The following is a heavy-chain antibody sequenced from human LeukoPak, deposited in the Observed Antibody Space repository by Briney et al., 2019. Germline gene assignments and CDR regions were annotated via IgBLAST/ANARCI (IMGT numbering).Heavy chain of an antibody. Sequence: EGSLRLSCAASGFTFSTFWMSWVRQAPGKGLEWVANIKQDGSEKYYVDSVKGRFTISRDNAKNSLYLQMNSLRAEDTAVYYCARDRYEYDSSTYYGCYAWGLGTLVTVSS. CDR3: ARDRYEYDSSTYYGCYA. J-gene: IGHJ5*02. V-gene: IGHV3-7*01. D-gene: IGHD3-22*01. CDR2: IKQDGSEK. CDR1: GFTFSTFW.